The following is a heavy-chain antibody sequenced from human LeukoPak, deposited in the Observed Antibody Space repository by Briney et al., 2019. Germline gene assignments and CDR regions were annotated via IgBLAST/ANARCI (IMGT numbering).Heavy chain of an antibody. V-gene: IGHV1-2*02. CDR2: INPNSGGT. D-gene: IGHD1-7*01. Sequence: ASAKVSCKASGYTFTGYYMHWVRQAPGQGLEWMGWINPNSGGTNYAQKFQGRVTMTRDTSISTAYMELSRLRSDDTAVCYCARGPITGTTSYYYMDVWGKGTTVTVSS. CDR3: ARGPITGTTSYYYMDV. CDR1: GYTFTGYY. J-gene: IGHJ6*03.